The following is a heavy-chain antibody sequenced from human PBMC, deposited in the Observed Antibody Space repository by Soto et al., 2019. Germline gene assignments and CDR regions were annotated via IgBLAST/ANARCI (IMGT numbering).Heavy chain of an antibody. V-gene: IGHV4-39*01. CDR2: IDDIGST. CDR1: SGTISRRSHY. J-gene: IGHJ6*02. D-gene: IGHD3-22*01. CDR3: ARQGRTTRIVLLKHYATDF. Sequence: QLLLQEAGPRRVEPSETLSLTCTVSSGTISRRSHYWAWIRRPPGNGLEWIGVIDDIGSTHYSESLKSRVTISVDTYKNQFSLKLSSVTATDTDVYYCARQGRTTRIVLLKHYATDFWGQGTAVTVSS.